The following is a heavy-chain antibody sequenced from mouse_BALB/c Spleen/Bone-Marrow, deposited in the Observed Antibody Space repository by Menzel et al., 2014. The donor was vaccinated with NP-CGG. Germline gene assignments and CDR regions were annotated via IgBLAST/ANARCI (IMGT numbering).Heavy chain of an antibody. Sequence: EVQLQQSGAELVKPGASVKLSCTASGLNVKDTYMQWVKQRPEQGLEWIGRIDPANGNTQYDPTFQGKATITTDTSSNTAYMQLSSLTSEDSAVYSCARRDSSGYLFDYWGQGTTLTVSS. CDR2: IDPANGNT. V-gene: IGHV14-3*02. CDR1: GLNVKDTY. J-gene: IGHJ2*01. CDR3: ARRDSSGYLFDY. D-gene: IGHD3-2*01.